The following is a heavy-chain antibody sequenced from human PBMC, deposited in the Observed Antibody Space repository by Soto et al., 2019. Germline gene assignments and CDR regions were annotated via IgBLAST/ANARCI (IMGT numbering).Heavy chain of an antibody. Sequence: PSETPSLTCAVYGGFVSRCSYFWSWVPQPPGKGLDWIGEMNHSGGTHYNPSLKSRVTISVDTSKNQFSLKLSSVTAADTAVYYCARSLAVAGITGNWFDPWGQGTLVTVSS. D-gene: IGHD6-19*01. J-gene: IGHJ5*02. CDR3: ARSLAVAGITGNWFDP. V-gene: IGHV4-31*11. CDR2: MNHSGGT. CDR1: GGFVSRCSYF.